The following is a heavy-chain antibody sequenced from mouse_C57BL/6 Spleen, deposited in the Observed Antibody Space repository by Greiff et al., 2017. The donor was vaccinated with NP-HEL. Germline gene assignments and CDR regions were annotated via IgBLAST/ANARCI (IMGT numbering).Heavy chain of an antibody. V-gene: IGHV5-17*01. D-gene: IGHD5-5*01. CDR1: GFTFSDYG. Sequence: VESGGGLVKPGGSLKHSCAASGFTFSDYGMHWVRQAPEKGLEWVAYISCGSSTIYYADTVKGRFTISSANAKNTLFLQMTSPRSEDTAMYYCARLPSMDYWGQGTSVTVSS. J-gene: IGHJ4*01. CDR2: ISCGSSTI. CDR3: ARLPSMDY.